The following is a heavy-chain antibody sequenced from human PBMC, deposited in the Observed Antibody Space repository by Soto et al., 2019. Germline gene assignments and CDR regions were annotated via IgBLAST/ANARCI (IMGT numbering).Heavy chain of an antibody. J-gene: IGHJ5*02. Sequence: QVQLQESGPGLVKPSETLSLTCTVSGGSISSYYWSWIRQPPGKGLEWIGYIYYSGSTNYNPSLRSRVTIPVDTSKNQFSLKLSSVTAADTAVYYCARGGERSWIQLWSWGQGTLVTVSS. V-gene: IGHV4-59*08. CDR3: ARGGERSWIQLWS. CDR2: IYYSGST. CDR1: GGSISSYY. D-gene: IGHD5-18*01.